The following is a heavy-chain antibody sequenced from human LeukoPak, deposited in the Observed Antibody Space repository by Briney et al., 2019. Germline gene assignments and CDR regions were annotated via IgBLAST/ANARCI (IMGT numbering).Heavy chain of an antibody. J-gene: IGHJ4*02. Sequence: SEILSLTCTVSGGSISSYYWSWIRQPPGKGLEWIGYIYYSGSTNYNPSLKSRVTISVDTSKNQFSLKLSSVTAADTAVYYCARYDFWSGLYFDYWGQGTLVTVSS. V-gene: IGHV4-59*01. D-gene: IGHD3-3*01. CDR2: IYYSGST. CDR1: GGSISSYY. CDR3: ARYDFWSGLYFDY.